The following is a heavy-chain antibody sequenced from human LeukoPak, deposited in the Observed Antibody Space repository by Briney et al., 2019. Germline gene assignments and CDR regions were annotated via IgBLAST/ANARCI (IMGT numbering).Heavy chain of an antibody. CDR2: IYYSGST. D-gene: IGHD3-22*01. CDR1: GGSISSSSYY. CDR3: ARVTYYDSSGYYR. V-gene: IGHV4-39*01. Sequence: SETLSLTCTVSGGSISSSSYYWGWIRQPPGKGLEWIGSIYYSGSTYYNPSLKSRVTISVDTSKNQFSLKLSSVTAADTAVYYCARVTYYDSSGYYRWGQGTLVTVSS. J-gene: IGHJ4*02.